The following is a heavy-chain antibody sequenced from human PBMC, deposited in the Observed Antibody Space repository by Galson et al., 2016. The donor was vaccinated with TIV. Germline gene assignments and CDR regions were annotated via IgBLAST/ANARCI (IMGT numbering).Heavy chain of an antibody. J-gene: IGHJ4*02. CDR3: ASGALSDFHY. CDR2: INPDSGGT. V-gene: IGHV1-2*02. Sequence: SVKVSCKASGYTFRDYYIHWVRKAPGQGLEWMGWINPDSGGTLYAQNFQGRVTLTRDTSINTAYMEVSSLRSDDTAIYYCASGALSDFHYWGQGTLVTVSS. CDR1: GYTFRDYY. D-gene: IGHD3-3*01.